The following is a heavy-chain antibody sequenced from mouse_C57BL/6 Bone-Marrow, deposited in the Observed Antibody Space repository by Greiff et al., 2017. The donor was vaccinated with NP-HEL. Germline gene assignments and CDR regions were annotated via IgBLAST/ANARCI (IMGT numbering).Heavy chain of an antibody. CDR3: ARWGVTTDY. CDR1: GYAFTNYL. CDR2: INPGSGGT. V-gene: IGHV1-54*01. D-gene: IGHD2-5*01. J-gene: IGHJ2*01. Sequence: VKLMESGAELVRPGTSVKVSCKASGYAFTNYLLAWVKQRPGQGLEWIGVINPGSGGTNYNEKFKGKATLTADKSSSTAYMQLSSLTSEDSAVYFCARWGVTTDYWGQGTTLTVSS.